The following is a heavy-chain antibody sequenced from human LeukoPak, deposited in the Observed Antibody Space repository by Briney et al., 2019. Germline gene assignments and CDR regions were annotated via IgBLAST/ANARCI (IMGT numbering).Heavy chain of an antibody. CDR3: AKDDLRGVIRSRSAPYYFDY. D-gene: IGHD3-10*01. Sequence: TGGSLRLSCAASGFTFSTYAMNWVRQAPGKGLEWVSTFSGSVDTTYYADSVKGRFTISRDNSKNTLYLQMNSLRAEDTAVYYCAKDDLRGVIRSRSAPYYFDYWGQGTLVTVSS. V-gene: IGHV3-23*01. CDR2: FSGSVDTT. CDR1: GFTFSTYA. J-gene: IGHJ4*02.